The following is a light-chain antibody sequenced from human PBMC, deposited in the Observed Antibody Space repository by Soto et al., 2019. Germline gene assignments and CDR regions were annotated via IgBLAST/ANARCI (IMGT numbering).Light chain of an antibody. CDR3: QKYTSAPST. Sequence: DIQMTQSPSSLSASVGDRVTITCRASQGIDTYLAWYQQKPGQVPKLLIYAASTLQSGVPSRFSGSGSGTDFTLTISSLQSEDVATYFCQKYTSAPSTFGPGTKVDIK. CDR2: AAS. V-gene: IGKV1-27*01. J-gene: IGKJ3*01. CDR1: QGIDTY.